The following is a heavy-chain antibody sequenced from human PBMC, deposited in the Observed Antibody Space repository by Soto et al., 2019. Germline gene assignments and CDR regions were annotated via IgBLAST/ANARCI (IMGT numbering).Heavy chain of an antibody. D-gene: IGHD3-22*01. Sequence: QITLKESGPTLVKPTQTLTLTCTFSGFSLSTSGVGVGWIRQPPGKALEWLALIYWDDDKRYSPSLKSRLTIPKDTSKNQVVHTMTNMDPVDTATYYCAHSTYYYDSSGYYSYWGQGTLVTVSS. V-gene: IGHV2-5*02. CDR1: GFSLSTSGVG. CDR3: AHSTYYYDSSGYYSY. J-gene: IGHJ4*02. CDR2: IYWDDDK.